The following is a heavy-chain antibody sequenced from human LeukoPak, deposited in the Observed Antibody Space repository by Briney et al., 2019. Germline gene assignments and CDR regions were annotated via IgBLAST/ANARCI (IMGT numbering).Heavy chain of an antibody. Sequence: GGSLRLSCAASGFTFSSYTMSWVRQAPGKGLEWVSTITTSDGNTYYADSVKGRFTVSRDNSKNTLFLQMNSLRAEDTAIYYCAKDGGLWVSAHWGDSWGRGTLVTVSS. CDR3: AKDGGLWVSAHWGDS. CDR1: GFTFSSYT. CDR2: ITTSDGNT. V-gene: IGHV3-23*01. J-gene: IGHJ4*02. D-gene: IGHD7-27*01.